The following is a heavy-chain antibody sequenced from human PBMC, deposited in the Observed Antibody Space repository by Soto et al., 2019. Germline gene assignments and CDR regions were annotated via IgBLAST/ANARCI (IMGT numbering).Heavy chain of an antibody. CDR1: GGSISSSSYY. Sequence: QLQLQESGPGLVKPSETLSLTCTVSGGSISSSSYYWGWIRQPPGKGLEWIGSIYYSGSTYYNPSLKSRVTISVDTSKNQFSLKLSSVTAADTAVYYCARQIAAAGYYYYYYMDVSGKGTTVAVS. V-gene: IGHV4-39*01. J-gene: IGHJ6*03. CDR2: IYYSGST. CDR3: ARQIAAAGYYYYYYMDV. D-gene: IGHD6-13*01.